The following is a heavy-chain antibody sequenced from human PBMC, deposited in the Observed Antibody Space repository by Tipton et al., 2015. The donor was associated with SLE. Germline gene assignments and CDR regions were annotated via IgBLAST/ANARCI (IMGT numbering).Heavy chain of an antibody. CDR3: EGVRINYFDP. Sequence: TLSLTCTVSGGSISSNAYYWGWVRQSPGKGVEWIGNVYHAGTAYYNPSLKSRVSISLDTSKNRFSLNLNSVTTADTAVYFCEGVRINYFDPWGQGILVTVSS. CDR2: VYHAGTA. V-gene: IGHV4-39*07. CDR1: GGSISSNAYY. J-gene: IGHJ5*02.